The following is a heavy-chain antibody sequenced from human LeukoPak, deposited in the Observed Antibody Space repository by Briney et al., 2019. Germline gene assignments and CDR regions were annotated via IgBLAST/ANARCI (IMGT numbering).Heavy chain of an antibody. CDR3: ATEVVY. CDR1: GFNSNDYV. CDR2: ISGSGRSL. V-gene: IGHV3-23*01. J-gene: IGHJ4*02. Sequence: GGSLRLSCAASGFNSNDYVMSWVRQARGKGLEWVSSISGSGRSLYYADSIKGRFNISRDNSKHILYLQMDSLRAEDTAIYYCATEVVYWGQGALVTVSS.